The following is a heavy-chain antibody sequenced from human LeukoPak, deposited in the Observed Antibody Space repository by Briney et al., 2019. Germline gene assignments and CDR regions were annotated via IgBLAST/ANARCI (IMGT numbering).Heavy chain of an antibody. CDR2: ISVCNGHT. V-gene: IGHV1-18*04. D-gene: IGHD5-12*01. Sequence: ASVTVSCTASGYTFSNYGMSWVRQAPGHGLEWMGWISVCNGHTKYSQKSQGRVTMTTDTATSTAYMEVRSLRSDDTAVYYCARAWLRRKYYYYMDVWGKGTTVTVSS. J-gene: IGHJ6*03. CDR1: GYTFSNYG. CDR3: ARAWLRRKYYYYMDV.